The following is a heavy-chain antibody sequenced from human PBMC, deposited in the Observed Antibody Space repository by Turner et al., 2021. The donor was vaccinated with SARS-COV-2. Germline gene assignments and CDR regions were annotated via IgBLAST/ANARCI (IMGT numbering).Heavy chain of an antibody. CDR3: ARHGNELGIQL. CDR1: GGSISSYY. D-gene: IGHD5-18*01. J-gene: IGHJ4*02. V-gene: IGHV4-59*08. CDR2: IYYSGST. Sequence: HVQLHESVPGLFMPSETLSLPCTVSGGSISSYYWSWFRQPPGKGLDRIGYIYYSGSTNYNPTLKSRVTISIDTSKNQISLKLSSVTAADTAVYYCARHGNELGIQLWGQGTLVTVSS.